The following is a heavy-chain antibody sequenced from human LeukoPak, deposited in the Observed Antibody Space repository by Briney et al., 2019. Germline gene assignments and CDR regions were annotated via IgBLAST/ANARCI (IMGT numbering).Heavy chain of an antibody. V-gene: IGHV4-4*02. Sequence: SGTLSLTCAVSGGFISSSNWWTWVRQPPGKGLEWVGEISQSGSTNYNPSLKSRVTISLDKSKNQFSLKLTSVTAADTAVYFCARDLSGMDVWGQGTTVIVSS. J-gene: IGHJ6*02. CDR3: ARDLSGMDV. CDR2: ISQSGST. CDR1: GGFISSSNW.